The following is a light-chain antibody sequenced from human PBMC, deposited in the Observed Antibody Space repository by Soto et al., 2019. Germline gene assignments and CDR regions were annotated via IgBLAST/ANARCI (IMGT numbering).Light chain of an antibody. J-gene: IGKJ4*01. CDR3: QQSYSIPPVT. V-gene: IGKV1-39*01. CDR1: QRISTY. Sequence: DIQMTQSPSSLSASVGDRVTITCRASQRISTYLNWYQQKPGKAPELLIYAASILQSGVPSRFSGSGSGTDFTLTISSLQPEDFATYYCQQSYSIPPVTFGGGTKVEIQ. CDR2: AAS.